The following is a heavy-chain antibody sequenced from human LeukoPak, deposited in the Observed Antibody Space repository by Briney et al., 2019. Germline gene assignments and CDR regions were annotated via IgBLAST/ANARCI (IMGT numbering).Heavy chain of an antibody. CDR3: ARDFDQGGADYYFAY. J-gene: IGHJ4*02. D-gene: IGHD3-9*01. CDR1: GFTFNRYA. V-gene: IGHV3-30-3*01. CDR2: IASDGNDQ. Sequence: GGSLRLSCAASGFTFNRYAIHWVRQAPGKGLEWVTVIASDGNDQHYADSVKGRFTISRDNSKNTVFLQMNSLRIEDTAVYYCARDFDQGGADYYFAYWGQGTLVTVSS.